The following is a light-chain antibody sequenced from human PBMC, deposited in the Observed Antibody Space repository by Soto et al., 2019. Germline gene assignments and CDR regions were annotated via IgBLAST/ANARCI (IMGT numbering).Light chain of an antibody. V-gene: IGLV2-8*02. CDR2: EVS. Sequence: QSVLTQSPSASRSPGQSVTISCTGTSSDVGNYKYVSWYQQHPGKAPKLMIYEVSKRPSGVPDRFSGSKSGNTASLTVSGLQAEDEADYYCSSYAGSNNWVFGGGTKLTVL. CDR3: SSYAGSNNWV. J-gene: IGLJ3*02. CDR1: SSDVGNYKY.